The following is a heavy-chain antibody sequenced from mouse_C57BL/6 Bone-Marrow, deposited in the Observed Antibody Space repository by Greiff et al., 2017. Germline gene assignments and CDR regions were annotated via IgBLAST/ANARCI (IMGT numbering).Heavy chain of an antibody. D-gene: IGHD1-1*01. Sequence: EVKLVESGGDLVKTGGSLKLSCAASGFTFSSYGMSWVRQTPDKRLEWVATISSGGSYTYYPDSVKGRFTISRDNAKNTLYLQMSSLKSEDTAMYYCASGYGSSYVWFAYWGQGTLVTVAA. CDR3: ASGYGSSYVWFAY. V-gene: IGHV5-6*01. CDR1: GFTFSSYG. J-gene: IGHJ3*01. CDR2: ISSGGSYT.